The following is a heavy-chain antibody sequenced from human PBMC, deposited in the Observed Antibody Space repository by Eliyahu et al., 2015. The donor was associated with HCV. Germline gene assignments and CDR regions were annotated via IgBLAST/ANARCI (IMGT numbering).Heavy chain of an antibody. CDR2: IDYXGXT. V-gene: IGHV4-39*01. J-gene: IGHJ5*02. Sequence: QLQLQESGPGLVKPSXTLSXTCTVSGGSITGGCFHWCWXRQPPGKGLEWIGTIDYXGXTYXNPSLKSRVTISVDTSKNQFSLMLSSVTAADTAVYYCARGHSSGNTGRWFDPWGQGTLVTVSS. D-gene: IGHD3-22*01. CDR3: ARGHSSGNTGRWFDP. CDR1: GGSITGGCFH.